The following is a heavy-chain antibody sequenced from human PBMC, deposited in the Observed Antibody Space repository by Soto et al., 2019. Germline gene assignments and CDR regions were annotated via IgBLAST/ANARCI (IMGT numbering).Heavy chain of an antibody. J-gene: IGHJ4*02. D-gene: IGHD3-3*01. CDR2: IKSKTDGGTT. Sequence: GGSLRLSCAASGFTFSNAWMSWVRQAPGKGLEWVGRIKSKTDGGTTDYAAPVKGRFTISRDDSKNTLYLQMNSLKTEDTAVYYCTTGQYWRYYDFWSGYRGSSWGQGTLVTVSS. CDR1: GFTFSNAW. V-gene: IGHV3-15*01. CDR3: TTGQYWRYYDFWSGYRGSS.